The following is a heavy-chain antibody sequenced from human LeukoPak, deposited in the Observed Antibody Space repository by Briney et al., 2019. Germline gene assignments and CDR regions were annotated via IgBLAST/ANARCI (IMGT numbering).Heavy chain of an antibody. CDR1: GFTFSSYG. CDR3: ARDRVTGTTGHYFDY. D-gene: IGHD1-20*01. J-gene: IGHJ4*02. CDR2: IWYDGSSK. Sequence: GRSLRLSCAASGFTFSSYGMHWVRQAPGKGLEWVAVIWYDGSSKYYADSVKGRFTISRDNSKNTLYLQMNSLRAEDTAVYYCARDRVTGTTGHYFDYWGQGTLVTVSS. V-gene: IGHV3-33*01.